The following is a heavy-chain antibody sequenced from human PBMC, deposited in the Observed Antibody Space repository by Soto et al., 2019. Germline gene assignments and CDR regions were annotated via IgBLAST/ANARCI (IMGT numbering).Heavy chain of an antibody. Sequence: SETLSLTCTVSGGSISSGGYYWSWIRQHPGKGLEWIGYIYYSGSTYYNPSLKSRVTISVDTSKNQFSLKLSSVTAADTAVYYCARSYGEKSYYYYGMDVWGQGTTVTVSS. CDR1: GGSISSGGYY. V-gene: IGHV4-31*03. D-gene: IGHD4-17*01. J-gene: IGHJ6*02. CDR3: ARSYGEKSYYYYGMDV. CDR2: IYYSGST.